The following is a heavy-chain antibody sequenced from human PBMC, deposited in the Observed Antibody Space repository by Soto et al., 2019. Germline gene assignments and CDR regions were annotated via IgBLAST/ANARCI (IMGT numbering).Heavy chain of an antibody. V-gene: IGHV3-23*01. CDR2: ISGSGGST. J-gene: IGHJ4*02. D-gene: IGHD3-22*01. CDR1: GFTFSSYA. CDR3: AKDDDSTGYYYGPLDY. Sequence: GGSLRLSCAASGFTFSSYAMSWVRQAPGKGLEWVSAISGSGGSTYYADSVKGRFTISRDNSKNTLYLQMNSLRAEDTAVYYCAKDDDSTGYYYGPLDYWGQRTLVTVSS.